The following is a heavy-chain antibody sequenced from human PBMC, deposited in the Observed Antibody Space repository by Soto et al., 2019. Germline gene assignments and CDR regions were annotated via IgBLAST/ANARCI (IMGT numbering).Heavy chain of an antibody. V-gene: IGHV3-11*01. J-gene: IGHJ4*02. CDR3: AKDRNYYDSSGYDY. CDR1: GFTFSDYS. CDR2: ISRSGSDI. Sequence: GGSLRLSCAASGFTFSDYSMNWVRQAPGKGLEWVSYISRSGSDIYYADSVKGRFSVSRDNSKNTLYLQMNSLRAEDTAVYYCAKDRNYYDSSGYDYWGQGTLVTVSS. D-gene: IGHD3-22*01.